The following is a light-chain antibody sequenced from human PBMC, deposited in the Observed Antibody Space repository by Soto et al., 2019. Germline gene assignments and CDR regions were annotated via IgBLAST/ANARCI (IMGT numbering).Light chain of an antibody. Sequence: EIVLTQSPATLSLSPGERATLSCRASQSVARFLAWYQQKPGQAPRLLIYDTSNRATGIPARFSGSGSGTDLTLTISSLEPEDFAVYYCQQRSNWLTFGGGTKVDIK. CDR2: DTS. V-gene: IGKV3-11*01. CDR3: QQRSNWLT. CDR1: QSVARF. J-gene: IGKJ4*01.